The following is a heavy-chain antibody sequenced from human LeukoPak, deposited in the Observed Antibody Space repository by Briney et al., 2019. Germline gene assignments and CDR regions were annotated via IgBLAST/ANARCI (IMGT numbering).Heavy chain of an antibody. V-gene: IGHV3-21*01. J-gene: IGHJ4*02. D-gene: IGHD1-26*01. CDR2: ISSSSSYI. Sequence: GGSLRLSCAASGFTFSSYSMKWVRQAPGKGLEWVSSISSSSSYIYYADSVKGRFTISRDNAKNSLYLQMNSLRAEDTAVYYCASEAYSGSYPADDYWGQGTLVTVSS. CDR1: GFTFSSYS. CDR3: ASEAYSGSYPADDY.